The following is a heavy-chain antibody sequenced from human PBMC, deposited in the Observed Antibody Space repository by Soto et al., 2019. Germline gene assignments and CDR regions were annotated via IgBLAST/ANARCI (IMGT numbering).Heavy chain of an antibody. D-gene: IGHD5-18*01. CDR2: ISSSSSTI. V-gene: IGHV3-48*01. J-gene: IGHJ4*02. CDR1: GFTFSSYS. Sequence: SLRLSCAASGFTFSSYSMNWVRQAPGKGLEWVSYISSSSSTIYYADSVKGRFTISRDNSQNTLFLQMTSLRADDTAVYYCAKGGYTFAYEWGQGALVTVSS. CDR3: AKGGYTFAYE.